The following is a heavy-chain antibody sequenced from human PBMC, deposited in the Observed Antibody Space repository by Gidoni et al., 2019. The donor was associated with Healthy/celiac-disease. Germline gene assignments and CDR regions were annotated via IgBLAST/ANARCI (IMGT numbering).Heavy chain of an antibody. CDR1: GYTFTGYY. D-gene: IGHD6-19*01. V-gene: IGHV1-2*04. CDR3: ASSPVAGTGNAFDI. CDR2: INPNSGGT. J-gene: IGHJ3*02. Sequence: QVQLVQSGAEVKKPGASVKVSCKASGYTFTGYYMHWVRQAPGQGLEWMGWINPNSGGTNDAQKFQGWVTMTRDTSISTAYMELSRLRSDDTAVYYCASSPVAGTGNAFDIWGQGTMVTVSS.